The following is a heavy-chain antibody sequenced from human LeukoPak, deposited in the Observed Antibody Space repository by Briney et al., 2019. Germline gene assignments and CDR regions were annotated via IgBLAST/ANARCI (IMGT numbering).Heavy chain of an antibody. CDR1: RFTFSSYA. V-gene: IGHV3-30*04. D-gene: IGHD3-10*01. J-gene: IGHJ1*01. CDR3: ARGGSGSYSYAEYFQH. Sequence: PGGSLRLSCAASRFTFSSYAMHWVRQAPGKGLEWVAVISYDGSNKYYADSVKGRFTISRDNSKNTLYLQMNSLRAEDTAVYYCARGGSGSYSYAEYFQHWGQGTLVTVSS. CDR2: ISYDGSNK.